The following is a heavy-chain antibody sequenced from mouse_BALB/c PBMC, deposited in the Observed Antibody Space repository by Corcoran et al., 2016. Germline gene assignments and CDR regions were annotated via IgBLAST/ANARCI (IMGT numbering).Heavy chain of an antibody. J-gene: IGHJ4*01. CDR1: GYTFTNYG. Sequence: QIQLVQSGPELKKPGETVKISCKASGYTFTNYGMNWVKQAPRKGLKWMGWINTYTGEPTYADDFKGRFAFSLETSASTSYLQINNLKDEDTATYFCAREPYAMDYWGQGTSVTVSS. V-gene: IGHV9-3-1*01. CDR2: INTYTGEP. CDR3: AREPYAMDY.